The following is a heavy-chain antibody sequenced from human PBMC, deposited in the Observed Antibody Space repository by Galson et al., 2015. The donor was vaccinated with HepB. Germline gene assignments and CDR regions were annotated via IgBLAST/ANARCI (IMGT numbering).Heavy chain of an antibody. Sequence: TLSLTCTVSGGSISSGDYYWSWIRQPPGKGLEWIGYIYYSGSTYYNPSLKSRVAISVDTSKNQFSLKLSSVTAADTAVYYCAREGRQQLTKLYYYYGMDVWGQGTTVTVSS. J-gene: IGHJ6*02. D-gene: IGHD6-13*01. V-gene: IGHV4-30-4*01. CDR3: AREGRQQLTKLYYYYGMDV. CDR1: GGSISSGDYY. CDR2: IYYSGST.